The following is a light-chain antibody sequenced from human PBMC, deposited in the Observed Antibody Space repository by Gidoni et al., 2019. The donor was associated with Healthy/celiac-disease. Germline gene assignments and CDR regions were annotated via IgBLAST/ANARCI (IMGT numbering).Light chain of an antibody. Sequence: DIVMTQSPLSLPVTPGEPVSISCRSSKSLLHSNGYNYLDWYLQKPGQSPQLLIYLGSNRASGVPDRFSGSGSGTDFTLKISRVEDEDVGVYYCMQALQTQWTFGQGTKVEIK. CDR1: KSLLHSNGYNY. CDR2: LGS. CDR3: MQALQTQWT. J-gene: IGKJ1*01. V-gene: IGKV2-28*01.